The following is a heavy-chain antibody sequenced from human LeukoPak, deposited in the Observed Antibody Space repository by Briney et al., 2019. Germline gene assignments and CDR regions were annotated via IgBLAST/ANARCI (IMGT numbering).Heavy chain of an antibody. CDR3: VRYGRRANDQPFDV. CDR2: ISGSGGST. J-gene: IGHJ3*01. D-gene: IGHD1-1*01. V-gene: IGHV3-23*01. Sequence: GGSLRLSCAASVFTFSSYAMSWVRQAPGKGLEGVSAISGSGGSTSYADSVKGRLTISRDKSKKTLYLRMSSLRAEDTAVDSSVRYGRRANDQPFDVWGQGTMVTVSS. CDR1: VFTFSSYA.